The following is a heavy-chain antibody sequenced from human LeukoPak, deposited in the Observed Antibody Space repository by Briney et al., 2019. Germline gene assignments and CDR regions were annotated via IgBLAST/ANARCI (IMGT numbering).Heavy chain of an antibody. D-gene: IGHD5-12*01. Sequence: GGSLRLSCAASGFTFSSYGMHWVRQAPGKRLEWVAVIWYDGSNKYYADSVKGRFTISRDNSKNTLYLQMNSLRAEDTAVYYCARDRATAFDYWGQGTLVTVSS. CDR2: IWYDGSNK. CDR1: GFTFSSYG. CDR3: ARDRATAFDY. V-gene: IGHV3-33*01. J-gene: IGHJ4*02.